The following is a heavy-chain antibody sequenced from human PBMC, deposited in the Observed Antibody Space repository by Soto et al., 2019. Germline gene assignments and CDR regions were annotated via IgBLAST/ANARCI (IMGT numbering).Heavy chain of an antibody. CDR2: VYYSGTT. V-gene: IGHV4-30-4*01. CDR3: ARMSYFYDKWYFDL. J-gene: IGHJ2*01. Sequence: PSETLSLTCTVSGASINDNDYYWSWIRQTPGKGLEWIGYVYYSGTTDYIPSLKSRLSMSIDKSQNQFTLKLNSVTAADTATYYCARMSYFYDKWYFDLWGRGTLVTVSS. CDR1: GASINDNDYY. D-gene: IGHD3-22*01.